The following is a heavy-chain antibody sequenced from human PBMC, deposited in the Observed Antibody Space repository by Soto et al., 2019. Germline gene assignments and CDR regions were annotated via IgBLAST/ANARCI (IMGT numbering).Heavy chain of an antibody. CDR1: GYTFTDYY. Sequence: ASVKVSCKASGYTFTDYYTHWVRQAPGQGLEWMGWMNPKSGGAYFAQKFQGRVTLTRDTSIGTAYIEVNSLTSDDTAVYFCTRENIEKSDSLYAAFDIWGQGTTVT. CDR2: MNPKSGGA. J-gene: IGHJ3*02. V-gene: IGHV1-2*02. CDR3: TRENIEKSDSLYAAFDI. D-gene: IGHD2-15*01.